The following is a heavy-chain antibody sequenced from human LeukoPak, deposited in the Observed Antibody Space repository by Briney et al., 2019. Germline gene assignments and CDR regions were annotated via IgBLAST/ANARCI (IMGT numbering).Heavy chain of an antibody. V-gene: IGHV3-23*01. D-gene: IGHD6-19*01. J-gene: IGHJ4*02. CDR2: ISGSGGST. Sequence: PGGSLRLSCAASGFTFSSYSMNWVRQAPGKGLEWVSAISGSGGSTYYADSVKGRFTISRDNSNNTLYLQMNSLRAEDTAIYYCAKGPIQQWLQRRLDYWGQGTLVTVSS. CDR1: GFTFSSYS. CDR3: AKGPIQQWLQRRLDY.